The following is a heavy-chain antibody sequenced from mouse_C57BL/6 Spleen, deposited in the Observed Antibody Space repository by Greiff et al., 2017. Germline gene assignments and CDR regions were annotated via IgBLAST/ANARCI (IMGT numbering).Heavy chain of an antibody. V-gene: IGHV5-12*01. CDR3: ARRHYGNSYAMDY. J-gene: IGHJ4*01. Sequence: EVKLVESGGGLVQPGGSLKLSCAASGFTFSDYYMYWVRQTPEKRLEWVAYISNGGGSTYYPDTVKGRFTISRDNAKNTLYLQMSRLKSEDTAMYYCARRHYGNSYAMDYWGQGTSVTVSS. CDR2: ISNGGGST. CDR1: GFTFSDYY. D-gene: IGHD2-1*01.